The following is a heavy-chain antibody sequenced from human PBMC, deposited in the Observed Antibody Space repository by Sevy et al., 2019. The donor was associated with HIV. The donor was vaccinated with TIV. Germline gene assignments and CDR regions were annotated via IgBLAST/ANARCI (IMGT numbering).Heavy chain of an antibody. CDR2: FSFGCGRI. Sequence: GGSLRLSCAASGFTFAKYSMSWVRQAPGKGLEWVSTFSFGCGRINYADSVKGRFTISRDDSKNTLFLQMNSLRGEDTATYFCAREGCPQPHDYWGQGTLVTVSS. CDR3: AREGCPQPHDY. V-gene: IGHV3-23*01. J-gene: IGHJ4*02. D-gene: IGHD2-8*01. CDR1: GFTFAKYS.